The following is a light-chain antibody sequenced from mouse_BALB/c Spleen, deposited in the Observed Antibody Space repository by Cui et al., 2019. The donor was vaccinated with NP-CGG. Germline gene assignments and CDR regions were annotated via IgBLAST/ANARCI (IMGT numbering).Light chain of an antibody. V-gene: IGLV1*01. Sequence: QAVVTQDSALTTSPGETVTLTCRSSTGPVTTSNYANWVQEKPDHLFTGLMGGTNNRTPGVPARFSGSLIGDKAALTITGAQTEDEAIYFCALWYSNHWVFGGGTKLTVL. CDR3: ALWYSNHWV. J-gene: IGLJ1*01. CDR2: GTN. CDR1: TGPVTTSNY.